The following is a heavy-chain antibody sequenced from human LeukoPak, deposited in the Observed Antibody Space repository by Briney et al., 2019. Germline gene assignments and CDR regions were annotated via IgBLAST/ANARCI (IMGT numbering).Heavy chain of an antibody. CDR3: ATSWGPDTSAFRWGRDGMDV. CDR2: ISGGGGST. CDR1: GFTFSSYA. Sequence: GGSLRLSCAASGFTFSSYAMSWVRQAPGKGLEWVSAISGGGGSTYNADSVKGRFTISRDNSKNTLYLQMNSLRAEDTAVYYCATSWGPDTSAFRWGRDGMDVWGQGTTVIVS. D-gene: IGHD3-16*01. J-gene: IGHJ6*02. V-gene: IGHV3-23*01.